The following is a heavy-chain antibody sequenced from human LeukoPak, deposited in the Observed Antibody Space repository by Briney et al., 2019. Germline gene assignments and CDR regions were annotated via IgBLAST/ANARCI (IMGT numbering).Heavy chain of an antibody. CDR3: AATDLGNRITMVRGVIRDY. V-gene: IGHV3-53*01. D-gene: IGHD3-10*01. CDR2: IYSGGST. J-gene: IGHJ4*02. CDR1: GFTFSDYY. Sequence: PGGSLRLSCAASGFTFSDYYMSWIRQAPGKGLEWGSVIYSGGSTYYADSVKGRFTISRDNSKNTLYLQMNSLRAEDTAVYYCAATDLGNRITMVRGVIRDYWGQGTLVTVSS.